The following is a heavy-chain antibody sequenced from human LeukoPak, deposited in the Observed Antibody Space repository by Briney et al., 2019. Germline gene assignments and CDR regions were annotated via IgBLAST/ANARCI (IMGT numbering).Heavy chain of an antibody. J-gene: IGHJ6*02. D-gene: IGHD2-21*02. CDR1: GFTFSSYA. CDR2: ISGSGGST. Sequence: GGSLRLSCAASGFTFSSYAMSWVRQAPGKGLEWVSAISGSGGSTYYADSVKGRFTISRDNSKNTLYLQMNSLRAEDTAVYYCASPGPLMTHYYYGMDVWGQGTTVTVSS. CDR3: ASPGPLMTHYYYGMDV. V-gene: IGHV3-23*01.